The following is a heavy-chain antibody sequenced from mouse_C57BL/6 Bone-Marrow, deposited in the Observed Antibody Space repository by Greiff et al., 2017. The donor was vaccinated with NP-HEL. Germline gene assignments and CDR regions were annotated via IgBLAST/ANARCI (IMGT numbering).Heavy chain of an antibody. CDR2: ISSGGSYT. CDR1: GFTFSSYG. CDR3: ARHGGWLLRGFAY. Sequence: EVKLMESGGDLVKPGGSLKLSCAASGFTFSSYGMSWVRQTPDKRLEWVATISSGGSYTYYPDSVKGRFTISRDNAKNTLYLHMSSLKSEDTAMYYCARHGGWLLRGFAYWCQGTLVTVSA. V-gene: IGHV5-6*01. J-gene: IGHJ3*01. D-gene: IGHD2-3*01.